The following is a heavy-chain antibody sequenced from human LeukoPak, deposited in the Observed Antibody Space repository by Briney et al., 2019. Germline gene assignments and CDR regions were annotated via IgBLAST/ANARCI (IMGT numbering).Heavy chain of an antibody. CDR1: GFTFSSYA. J-gene: IGHJ4*02. V-gene: IGHV3-23*01. Sequence: PGGSLRLSCTASGFTFSSYAMNWVRQAPGKGLEWVSGIGAGGTFTYYADSVKGRFTISRDNSRNTLYLQMNSLRAEDTAVYYCARGGYYYDGSGYYYVYWGQGTLVTVSS. CDR2: IGAGGTFT. CDR3: ARGGYYYDGSGYYYVY. D-gene: IGHD3-22*01.